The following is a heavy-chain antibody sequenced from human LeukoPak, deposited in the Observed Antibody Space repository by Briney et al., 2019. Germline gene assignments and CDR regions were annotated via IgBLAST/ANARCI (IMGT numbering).Heavy chain of an antibody. Sequence: PSETLSLTCAVYGGSFSGYYWSWIRQPPGKGLEWIGEINHSGSTYYNPSLKSRVTISVDRSKNQFSLKLSSVTAADTAVYYCAREGDIVVVPALFDPWGQGTLVTVSS. CDR3: AREGDIVVVPALFDP. CDR2: INHSGST. D-gene: IGHD2-2*01. V-gene: IGHV4-34*01. J-gene: IGHJ5*02. CDR1: GGSFSGYY.